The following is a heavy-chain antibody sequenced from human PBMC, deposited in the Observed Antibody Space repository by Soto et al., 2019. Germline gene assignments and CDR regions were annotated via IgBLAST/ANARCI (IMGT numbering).Heavy chain of an antibody. CDR3: AKEGNAGSSLDP. V-gene: IGHV3-43*01. CDR1: GFKFDDYM. D-gene: IGHD6-13*01. J-gene: IGHJ5*02. Sequence: EVQLVESGGGVVQPGGSLRLSCEASGFKFDDYMMHWVRQVPGKGLEWISLISWDGGSIEYADSIKGRFTVSRDNSKTSLHLHMHSLTSDDTAFYFCAKEGNAGSSLDPWGQGTLVTVSS. CDR2: ISWDGGSI.